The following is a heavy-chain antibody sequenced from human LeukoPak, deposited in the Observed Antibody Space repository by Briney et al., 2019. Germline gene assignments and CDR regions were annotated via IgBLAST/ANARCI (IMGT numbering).Heavy chain of an antibody. V-gene: IGHV3-30*04. D-gene: IGHD3-16*01. CDR2: VSYEGIHK. CDR1: GFTFSRYP. Sequence: GRSLRLSCGGSGFTFSRYPIHWVRQIPGKGLQWVAVVSYEGIHKFYADSVKGRFTISRDNSKNMVFLQMSSLRVDDSASYYCVRDRFTDTYLDSFDVWGQGVRVIVSS. J-gene: IGHJ3*01. CDR3: VRDRFTDTYLDSFDV.